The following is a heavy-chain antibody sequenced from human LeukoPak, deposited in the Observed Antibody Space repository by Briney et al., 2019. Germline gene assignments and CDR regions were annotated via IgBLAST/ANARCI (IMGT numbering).Heavy chain of an antibody. CDR1: GGSISSSTYY. V-gene: IGHV4-39*01. J-gene: IGHJ5*02. CDR2: IYYSGST. D-gene: IGHD1-26*01. CDR3: ARGAPRGERLGWFDP. Sequence: SETLSLTCTVSGGSISSSTYYWGWIRQPPGKGLEWLGSIYYSGSTYYNPSLKSRVTISVDTSKNQFSLKLSSVTAADTAVYYCARGAPRGERLGWFDPWGQETLVTVSS.